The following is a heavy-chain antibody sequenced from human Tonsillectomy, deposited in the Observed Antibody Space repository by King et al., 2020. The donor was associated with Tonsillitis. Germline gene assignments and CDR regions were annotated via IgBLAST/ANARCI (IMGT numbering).Heavy chain of an antibody. CDR2: ISSSSSTI. CDR3: AGDEGCSSTSCYVNWFDA. CDR1: GFTFSSYS. D-gene: IGHD2-2*01. Sequence: DVQLVESGGGLVQPGGSLRLSCAASGFTFSSYSMNWVRQAPGKGLEWVSYISSSSSTIYYADPVKGRFTISRDNAKNSLYLQMDSLRAEDTAVYYCAGDEGCSSTSCYVNWFDAWGQGTLVTVSS. J-gene: IGHJ5*02. V-gene: IGHV3-48*01.